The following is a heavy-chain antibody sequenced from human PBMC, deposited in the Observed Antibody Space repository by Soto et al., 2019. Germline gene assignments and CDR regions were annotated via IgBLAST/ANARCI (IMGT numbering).Heavy chain of an antibody. V-gene: IGHV4-38-2*02. D-gene: IGHD6-13*01. CDR3: ARERSFARPAGWFEP. Sequence: SETLSLTCDVSGYSMTSGFYWGWIRQTPGKGLEWIGSVYHSGATYYNPSLQSRVSISVDTSKSQFSLRLISATAADTGTYYCARERSFARPAGWFEPWGQGTQVTVSS. CDR1: GYSMTSGFY. CDR2: VYHSGAT. J-gene: IGHJ5*02.